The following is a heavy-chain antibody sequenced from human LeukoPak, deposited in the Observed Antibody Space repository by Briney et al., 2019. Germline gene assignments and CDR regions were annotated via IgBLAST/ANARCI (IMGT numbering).Heavy chain of an antibody. J-gene: IGHJ3*02. CDR1: GYTFTGYY. CDR2: INPNSGGT. V-gene: IGHV1-2*02. Sequence: ASVKVSCKASGYTFTGYYMHWVRQAPGQGLEWMGWINPNSGGTNYAQKFQGRVTITRDTSISTAYMELSRLRSDDTAVYYCARAVAAYDAFDIWGQGTMVTVSS. CDR3: ARAVAAYDAFDI. D-gene: IGHD6-19*01.